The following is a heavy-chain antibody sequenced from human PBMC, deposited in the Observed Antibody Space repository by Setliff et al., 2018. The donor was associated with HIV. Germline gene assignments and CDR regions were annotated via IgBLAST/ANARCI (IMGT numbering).Heavy chain of an antibody. CDR1: GFTVSSNY. J-gene: IGHJ3*02. Sequence: PGGSLRLSCAASGFTVSSNYMSWVRQAPGKGLEWVSVIYSGGSTYYADSVKGRFTISRDNSKNTLYLQMNSLRAKDTAVYYCARAMVPDSSGYYRPPAFDIWGQGAMVTVSS. V-gene: IGHV3-53*01. CDR3: ARAMVPDSSGYYRPPAFDI. D-gene: IGHD3-22*01. CDR2: IYSGGST.